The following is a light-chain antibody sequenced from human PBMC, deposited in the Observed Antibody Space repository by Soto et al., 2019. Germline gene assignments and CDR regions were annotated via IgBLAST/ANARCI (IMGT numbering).Light chain of an antibody. Sequence: EIVMTQSPATLSVSPGERATLSCRASQSVSSNLAWYQQKPGQAPRLLIYGASTRATGIPARLSGSGSGTEFTLTISSLQYEDFAVYYCQQYINWPMYTFGQGTKLEIK. V-gene: IGKV3-15*01. CDR2: GAS. CDR3: QQYINWPMYT. CDR1: QSVSSN. J-gene: IGKJ2*01.